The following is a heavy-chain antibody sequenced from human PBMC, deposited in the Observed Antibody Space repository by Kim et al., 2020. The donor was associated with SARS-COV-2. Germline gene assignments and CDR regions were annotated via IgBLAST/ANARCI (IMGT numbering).Heavy chain of an antibody. CDR1: GFTFSSYA. J-gene: IGHJ4*02. CDR3: ATPHGGYSYFDY. Sequence: GGSLRLSCAASGFTFSSYAMHWVRQAPGKGLEWVAVISYDGSNKYYADSVKGRFTISRDNSKNTLYLQMNSLRAEDTAVYYCATPHGGYSYFDYWGQGTL. D-gene: IGHD4-17*01. CDR2: ISYDGSNK. V-gene: IGHV3-30*04.